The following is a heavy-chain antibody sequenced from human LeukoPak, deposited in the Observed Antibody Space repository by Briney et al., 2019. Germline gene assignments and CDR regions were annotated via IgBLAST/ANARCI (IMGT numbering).Heavy chain of an antibody. Sequence: SETLSLTCTVSGGSISSSSYYWGWIRQPPGKGLEWIGSIYYSGSTYYNPSLKSRVTISVDTSKNQFSLKLSSVTAADTAVYYCARGSPRRGYSGYDSPWLMAKYYMDVWGKGTTVTVSS. CDR1: GGSISSSSYY. CDR2: IYYSGST. J-gene: IGHJ6*03. V-gene: IGHV4-39*07. D-gene: IGHD5-12*01. CDR3: ARGSPRRGYSGYDSPWLMAKYYMDV.